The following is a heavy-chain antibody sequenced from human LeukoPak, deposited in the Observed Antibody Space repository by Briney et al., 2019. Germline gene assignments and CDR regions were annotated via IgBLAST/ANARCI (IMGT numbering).Heavy chain of an antibody. J-gene: IGHJ4*02. V-gene: IGHV3-30*18. CDR3: ANIGSEGPVDY. Sequence: GGSLRLACAASGFTFSGYGMHWVRQAPGKGLEWVAAISYDGSNKYYADSVKGRFTISRDNSKNTLYLQMNSLRAEDTAVYYCANIGSEGPVDYWGQGTLVTVSS. D-gene: IGHD3-10*01. CDR1: GFTFSGYG. CDR2: ISYDGSNK.